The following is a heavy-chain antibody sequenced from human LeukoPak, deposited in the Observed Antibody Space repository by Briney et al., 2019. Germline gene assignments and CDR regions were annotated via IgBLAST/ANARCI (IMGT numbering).Heavy chain of an antibody. Sequence: PGRSLRLSCAASGFTFRSYGVQWVRQAPGKGLEWVAVIWYDGSDKYYADSVKGRFTISRDNSKNTLSLQMNSLRAEDTAMYYCARDRGYSGYERFDYWGQGTLVTVSS. CDR2: IWYDGSDK. CDR3: ARDRGYSGYERFDY. D-gene: IGHD5-12*01. V-gene: IGHV3-33*01. CDR1: GFTFRSYG. J-gene: IGHJ4*02.